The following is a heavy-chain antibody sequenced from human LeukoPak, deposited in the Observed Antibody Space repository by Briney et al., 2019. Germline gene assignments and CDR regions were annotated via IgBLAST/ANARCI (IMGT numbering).Heavy chain of an antibody. CDR3: ARDLGGSYHY. J-gene: IGHJ4*02. CDR2: IYYSGST. V-gene: IGHV4-59*12. Sequence: PSETLSLTCTVSGGSISSYYWSWIRQPPGRGLEWIGYIYYSGSTNYNPSLKSRVTISVDTSKNQFSLKLSSVTAADTAVYYCARDLGGSYHYWGQGTLVTVSS. D-gene: IGHD1-26*01. CDR1: GGSISSYY.